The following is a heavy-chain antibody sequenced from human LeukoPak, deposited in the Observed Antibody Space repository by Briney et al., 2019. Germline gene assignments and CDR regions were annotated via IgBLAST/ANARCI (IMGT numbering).Heavy chain of an antibody. CDR1: GGSISSYH. CDR3: ARIAGDYYDSSGYYPNWFDP. Sequence: PSETLSLTCTVSGGSISSYHWSWIRQPPGKGLEWIGYIYYSGSTNYNPSLKSRVTISVDTSKNQFSLKLSSVTAADTAVYYCARIAGDYYDSSGYYPNWFDPWGQGTLVTVSS. D-gene: IGHD3-22*01. CDR2: IYYSGST. J-gene: IGHJ5*02. V-gene: IGHV4-59*01.